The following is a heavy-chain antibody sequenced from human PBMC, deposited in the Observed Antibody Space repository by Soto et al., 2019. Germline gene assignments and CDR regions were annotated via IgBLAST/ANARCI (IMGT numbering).Heavy chain of an antibody. CDR3: ARDKRRLQIFDY. CDR2: IYYSGST. D-gene: IGHD4-4*01. J-gene: IGHJ4*02. V-gene: IGHV4-59*12. CDR1: GVSISIDY. Sequence: PSETLSLTCTVAGVSISIDYGCLIRQPPGKGLEWIGYIYYSGSTNYNPSLKSRVTISVDTSKNQFSLKLSSVTAADTAVYYCARDKRRLQIFDYWGQGTLVTVSS.